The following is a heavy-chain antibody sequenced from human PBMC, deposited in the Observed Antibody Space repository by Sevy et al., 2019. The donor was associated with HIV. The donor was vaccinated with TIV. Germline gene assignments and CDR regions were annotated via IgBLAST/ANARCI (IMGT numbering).Heavy chain of an antibody. D-gene: IGHD3-22*01. CDR2: ISSSSSYI. V-gene: IGHV3-21*01. J-gene: IGHJ3*02. CDR3: ARDAKLYYDSSGYYYAPDAFDI. Sequence: GGSLRLSFAASGFTFSSYSMSWVRQAPGKGLEWVSSISSSSSYIYYADSVKGRFTISRDNAKNSLYLQMNSLRAEDTAVYYCARDAKLYYDSSGYYYAPDAFDIWGQGTMVTVSS. CDR1: GFTFSSYS.